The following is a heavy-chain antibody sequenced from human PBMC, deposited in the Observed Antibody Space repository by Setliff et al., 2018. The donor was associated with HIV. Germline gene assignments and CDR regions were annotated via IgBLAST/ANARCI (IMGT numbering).Heavy chain of an antibody. D-gene: IGHD5-18*01. V-gene: IGHV4-31*03. J-gene: IGHJ6*02. CDR1: GGSISRVGYY. CDR2: ITYSGST. Sequence: NPSETLSLTCSVSGGSISRVGYYWSWIRQHPGEGLEWIGYITYSGSTYYNPSPMSRVSISPDTSKNQFSLKLTSVTAADTAVYYCARVGSVIQVTLFGMDVWGQGTTVTVSS. CDR3: ARVGSVIQVTLFGMDV.